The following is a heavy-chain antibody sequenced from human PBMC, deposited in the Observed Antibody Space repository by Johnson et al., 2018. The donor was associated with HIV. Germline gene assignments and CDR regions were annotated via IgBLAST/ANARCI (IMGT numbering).Heavy chain of an antibody. Sequence: QVQLVESGGGVVQPGGSLRLSCAASGFTFSSYGMHWVRQAPGKGLEWVAVISYDGSNKYYAGSVKGRLTISRDNSKNTLYLQMSSLRAEDTAMYYCAKDKGGYSSGWFAFDIWGQGTMVTVSS. J-gene: IGHJ3*02. D-gene: IGHD6-19*01. CDR3: AKDKGGYSSGWFAFDI. CDR2: ISYDGSNK. V-gene: IGHV3-30*19. CDR1: GFTFSSYG.